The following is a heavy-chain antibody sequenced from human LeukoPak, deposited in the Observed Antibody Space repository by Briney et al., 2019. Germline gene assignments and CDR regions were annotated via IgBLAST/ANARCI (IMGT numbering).Heavy chain of an antibody. D-gene: IGHD3-22*01. V-gene: IGHV1-2*02. CDR2: INPNSGDT. J-gene: IGHJ4*02. CDR3: ARLSSGYYSDY. CDR1: GYTFTGYY. Sequence: GASVKVSCKASGYTFTGYYMHWVRQAPGQGLEWMGWINPNSGDTNYAQRFQGRVTMTRDTSISTAYMELSRLRSDDTAVYPCARLSSGYYSDYWGQGTLVTVSS.